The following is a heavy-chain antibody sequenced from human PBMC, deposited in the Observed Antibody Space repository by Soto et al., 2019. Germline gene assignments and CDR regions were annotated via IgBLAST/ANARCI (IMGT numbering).Heavy chain of an antibody. D-gene: IGHD1-1*01. J-gene: IGHJ6*02. V-gene: IGHV3-33*01. CDR1: GFTFSSYG. CDR3: ARDGTFGLDPYYYGMDV. CDR2: IWYDGSNK. Sequence: GGSLRLSCAASGFTFSSYGMHWVRQAPGKGLEWVAVIWYDGSNKYYADSVKGRFTISRDNSKNTLYLQMNSLRAEDTAVYYCARDGTFGLDPYYYGMDVWGQGTTVTVS.